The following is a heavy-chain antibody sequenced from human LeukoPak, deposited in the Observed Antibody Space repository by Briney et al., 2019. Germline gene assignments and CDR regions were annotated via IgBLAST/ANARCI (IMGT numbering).Heavy chain of an antibody. V-gene: IGHV3-23*01. Sequence: SGGSLRLSCAASGFNFRGQAMSWVRQGPGKGLEWVAGISGHGETTYYADSVKGRFTISRDNSKNTLYLQMNSLRAEDTAVYYCARDRGYSSSWYQGYDAFDIWGQGTMVTVSS. CDR3: ARDRGYSSSWYQGYDAFDI. CDR2: ISGHGETT. D-gene: IGHD6-13*01. J-gene: IGHJ3*02. CDR1: GFNFRGQA.